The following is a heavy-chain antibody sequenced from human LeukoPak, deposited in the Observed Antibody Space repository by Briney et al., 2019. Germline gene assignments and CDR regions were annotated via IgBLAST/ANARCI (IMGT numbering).Heavy chain of an antibody. J-gene: IGHJ6*02. CDR3: TRDHCSYINCYEDYYYGMDV. CDR2: VDPKRGGT. Sequence: ASVKVSCKASGYTFTGYYMHWLRQAPGQGLEWMGWVDPKRGGTNYAQKFQGRVTMTRDTSISAAYMELSRLRSDDTAVYYCTRDHCSYINCYEDYYYGMDVWGQGTTVTVSS. D-gene: IGHD2-2*01. CDR1: GYTFTGYY. V-gene: IGHV1-2*02.